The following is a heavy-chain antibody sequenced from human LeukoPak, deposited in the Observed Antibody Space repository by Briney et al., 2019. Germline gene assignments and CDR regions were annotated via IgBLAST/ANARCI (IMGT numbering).Heavy chain of an antibody. J-gene: IGHJ5*02. CDR3: ARQGYDFWSGTSGWWFDP. D-gene: IGHD3-3*01. CDR1: GGSISSYY. V-gene: IGHV4-4*07. Sequence: SETLSLTCTVPGGSISSYYWSWIRQPAGKGLEWIGRIYTSGSTNYNPSLKSRVTMSVDTSKNQFSLKLSSVTAADTAVYYCARQGYDFWSGTSGWWFDPWGQGTLVTVSS. CDR2: IYTSGST.